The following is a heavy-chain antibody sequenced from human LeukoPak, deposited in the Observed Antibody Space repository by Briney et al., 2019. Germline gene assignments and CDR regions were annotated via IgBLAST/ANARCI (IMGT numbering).Heavy chain of an antibody. V-gene: IGHV3-30*18. CDR2: ISYDGSNK. CDR3: AKDPYYYYYMDV. J-gene: IGHJ6*03. CDR1: GFTFSSYG. Sequence: QPGRSLRLSCAASGFTFSSYGMHWVRQAPGKGLEWVAVISYDGSNKYYADSVKGRFTISRDNSKNTLYLQMNSLRAEDTAVYYCAKDPYYYYYMDVWGKGTTVTISS.